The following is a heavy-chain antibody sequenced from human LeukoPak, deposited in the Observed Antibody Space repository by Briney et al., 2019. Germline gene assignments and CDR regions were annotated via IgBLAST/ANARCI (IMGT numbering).Heavy chain of an antibody. D-gene: IGHD6-13*01. CDR3: APLNTWYFGFDY. J-gene: IGHJ4*02. Sequence: GGSLRLSCAASGFTFSSYAMSWVRQAPGKGLEWVSAISGSGGSTYYADSVKGRFTISRDNSKNTLYLQMNSLRAEDTAVYYCAPLNTWYFGFDYWGQGTLVTVSS. CDR1: GFTFSSYA. V-gene: IGHV3-23*01. CDR2: ISGSGGST.